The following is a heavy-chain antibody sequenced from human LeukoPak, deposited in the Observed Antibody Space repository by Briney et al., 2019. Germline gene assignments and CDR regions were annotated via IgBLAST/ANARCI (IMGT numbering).Heavy chain of an antibody. CDR2: IKQDGSEK. CDR3: ARDPRFQWKGVGEPFDY. CDR1: GFTFSSYW. D-gene: IGHD3-3*01. J-gene: IGHJ4*02. Sequence: GGSLRVSCAASGFTFSSYWMSWVRQAPGKGLEWVANIKQDGSEKYYVDSVKGRFTISRDDAKNSLYLQMNSLRAEDTAVYYCARDPRFQWKGVGEPFDYWGQGTLVTVSS. V-gene: IGHV3-7*01.